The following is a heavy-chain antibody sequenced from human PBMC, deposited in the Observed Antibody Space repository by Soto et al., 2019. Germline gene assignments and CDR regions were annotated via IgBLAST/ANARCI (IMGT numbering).Heavy chain of an antibody. V-gene: IGHV4-59*08. CDR2: IYYGGSI. CDR3: ARNWDWVCWAY. CDR1: GASISSDY. J-gene: IGHJ4*02. Sequence: QVQLQESGPGLVKPSETLSLTCTVSGASISSDYWSWVRQPPGKGLEWIGFIYYGGSINYNPSLGSRPAISAATSKNQLSLKLPSAPAADTAVYCCARNWDWVCWAYWGEGSLVTVSS. D-gene: IGHD2-8*01.